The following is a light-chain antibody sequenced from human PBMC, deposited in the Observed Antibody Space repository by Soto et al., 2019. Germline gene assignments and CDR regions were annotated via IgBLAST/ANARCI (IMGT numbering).Light chain of an antibody. CDR2: AAS. CDR1: QSISSY. J-gene: IGKJ1*01. Sequence: DIQMTQSPSSLSASVKDRVTITCRASQSISSYLNWYQQKPGKAPKLLIYAASSLQSGVPSRFSGSGSGTEFTLTISSLQPEDFATYYCQQSYSTVRTFGQGTKVEIK. V-gene: IGKV1-39*01. CDR3: QQSYSTVRT.